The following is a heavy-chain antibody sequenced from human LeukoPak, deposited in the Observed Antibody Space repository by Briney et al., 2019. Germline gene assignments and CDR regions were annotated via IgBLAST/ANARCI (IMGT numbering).Heavy chain of an antibody. CDR1: GSPFTNYW. V-gene: IGHV5-51*01. J-gene: IGHJ6*03. CDR2: IYLGDSDT. CDR3: ARNPGNFYYYMDV. D-gene: IGHD1-14*01. Sequence: GGPLEISFQGSGSPFTNYWIGWVRPVPGKGLGWMGIIYLGDSDTRYSPSFQGQVNISADKSINTVYLQWSSLKASDSAIYYCARNPGNFYYYMDVWGKGTTVTVS.